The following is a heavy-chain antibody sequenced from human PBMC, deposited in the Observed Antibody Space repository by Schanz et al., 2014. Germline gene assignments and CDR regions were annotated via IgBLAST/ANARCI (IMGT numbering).Heavy chain of an antibody. Sequence: EVKLLESGGTLVRPGGSLRLSCAASGFTFSSHWMHWVRQDPGKGLVWVARINSVGSNTDYADSVTGRFTISRDNAKNTLYLQMNSLRAEDTAIYYCAKDAPYPFDLWGRGTLITVSS. J-gene: IGHJ2*01. CDR3: AKDAPYPFDL. CDR1: GFTFSSHW. V-gene: IGHV3-74*01. CDR2: INSVGSNT.